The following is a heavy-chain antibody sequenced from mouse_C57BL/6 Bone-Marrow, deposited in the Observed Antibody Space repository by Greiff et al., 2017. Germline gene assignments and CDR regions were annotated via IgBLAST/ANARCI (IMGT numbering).Heavy chain of an antibody. CDR2: ISYDGSN. V-gene: IGHV3-6*01. CDR3: AREVGDWFAY. J-gene: IGHJ3*01. D-gene: IGHD1-1*02. Sequence: EVKLLESGPGLVKPSQSLSLTCSVTGYSITSGYYWNWIRQFPGNKLEWMGYISYDGSNNYNPSLKNRISITRDTSKNQFFLKLNSVTTEDTATYYCAREVGDWFAYWGQGTLVTVSA. CDR1: GYSITSGYY.